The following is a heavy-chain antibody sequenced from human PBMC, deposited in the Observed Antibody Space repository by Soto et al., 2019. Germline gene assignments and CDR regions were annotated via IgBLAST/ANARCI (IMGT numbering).Heavy chain of an antibody. D-gene: IGHD6-13*01. V-gene: IGHV3-30*03. CDR2: ISYDGSNK. CDR1: GFTFSSSG. J-gene: IGHJ4*02. Sequence: QVQLVESGGGVVQPGRSLRLSCAASGFTFSSSGMHWVRQAPGKGLEWVAVISYDGSNKYYADSVKGRFTISRDNSKNTRYLQMNSLRGEDTAVYYCARDLAAAGIIKDYWGQGTLVTVSS. CDR3: ARDLAAAGIIKDY.